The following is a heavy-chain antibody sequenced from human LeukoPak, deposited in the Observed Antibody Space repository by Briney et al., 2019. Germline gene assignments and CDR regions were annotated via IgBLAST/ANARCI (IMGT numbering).Heavy chain of an antibody. D-gene: IGHD5-18*01. CDR3: AKVLTDTAMANHYYYMDV. Sequence: GGSLRLSCAASGFTFSSYWMSWVRQAPGKGLEWVANIKKDGSEKYYADSVKGRFTISRDNSKNTLYLQMNSLRAEDTAVYYCAKVLTDTAMANHYYYMDVWGKGTTVTVSS. CDR2: IKKDGSEK. J-gene: IGHJ6*03. CDR1: GFTFSSYW. V-gene: IGHV3-7*01.